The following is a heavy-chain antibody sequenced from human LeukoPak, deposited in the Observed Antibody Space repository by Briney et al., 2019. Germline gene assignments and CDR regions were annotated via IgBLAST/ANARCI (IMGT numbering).Heavy chain of an antibody. CDR1: GFTFSSNY. CDR2: ICSGGST. D-gene: IGHD1-14*01. Sequence: GGSLRLSCAASGFTFSSNYLTWVRQAPGKGLKWVSVICSGGSTNYADSVKGRFTISRDNSKNTLYLKMNSPRAEDTAVYYCARDSPRTGGGGSHFDYWGQGTLVTVSS. J-gene: IGHJ4*02. CDR3: ARDSPRTGGGGSHFDY. V-gene: IGHV3-66*01.